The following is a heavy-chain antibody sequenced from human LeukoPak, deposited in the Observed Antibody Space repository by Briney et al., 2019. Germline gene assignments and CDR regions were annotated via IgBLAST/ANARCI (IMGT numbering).Heavy chain of an antibody. V-gene: IGHV3-7*01. CDR3: ARGSGDCTCPAY. D-gene: IGHD2-21*02. CDR1: GLTFSSYY. Sequence: GGSLRLSCAASGLTFSSYYMSWVRQAPGKGLEWVANINQYGSAKNYADSVKGRFTISRDNAKSSLYLQMNSLRAEDTAVYYCARGSGDCTCPAYWGQGTLVTVSS. J-gene: IGHJ4*02. CDR2: INQYGSAK.